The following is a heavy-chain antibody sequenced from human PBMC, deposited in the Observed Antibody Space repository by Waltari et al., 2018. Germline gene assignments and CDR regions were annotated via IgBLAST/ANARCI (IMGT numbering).Heavy chain of an antibody. D-gene: IGHD2-15*01. CDR2: INPNIGST. Sequence: QVQLVQSGAEVKKPGASVKISCKASGYIFPSYYVHWVRQAPGQGLEWMGKINPNIGSTSYTQKFQGRVTMTRDTSTDTVYMELSSLKSEDAAVYYCARLAGSPNRSHGSEDFWGQGTTVTVSS. V-gene: IGHV1-46*01. CDR1: GYIFPSYY. CDR3: ARLAGSPNRSHGSEDF. J-gene: IGHJ6*02.